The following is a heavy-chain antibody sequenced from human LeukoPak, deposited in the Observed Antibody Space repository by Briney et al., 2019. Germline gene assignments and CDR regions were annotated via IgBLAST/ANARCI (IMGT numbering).Heavy chain of an antibody. CDR2: ISYDGSNK. V-gene: IGHV3-30*04. J-gene: IGHJ4*02. CDR3: ARALGDHGSGSYLDY. D-gene: IGHD3-10*01. CDR1: GFTFSSYA. Sequence: GGSLRLSCAASGFTFSSYAMHWVRQAPGKGLEWVAVISYDGSNKYYADSVKGRFTISRDNSKNTLYLQMNSLRAEDTAVYYCARALGDHGSGSYLDYWGQGTLVTVSS.